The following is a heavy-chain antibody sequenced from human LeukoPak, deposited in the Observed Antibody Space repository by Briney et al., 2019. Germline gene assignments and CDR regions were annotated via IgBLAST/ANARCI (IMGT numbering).Heavy chain of an antibody. CDR2: INWNGGST. D-gene: IGHD3-22*01. J-gene: IGHJ4*02. Sequence: GGSLRLSCAASGFTLDDYGMSWVRQAPGKGLEWVSGINWNGGSTGYADSVKGRFTISRDNAKNSLYLQMNSLRAEDTALYYCARDNPYYYDCSGSFDYWGQETLVTVSS. CDR1: GFTLDDYG. V-gene: IGHV3-20*04. CDR3: ARDNPYYYDCSGSFDY.